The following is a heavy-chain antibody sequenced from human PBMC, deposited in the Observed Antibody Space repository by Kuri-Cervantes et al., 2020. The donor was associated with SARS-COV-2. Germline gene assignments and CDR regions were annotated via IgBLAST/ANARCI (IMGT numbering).Heavy chain of an antibody. D-gene: IGHD3-22*01. J-gene: IGHJ6*03. CDR2: IIPIFGTA. CDR1: GGTFSSYA. Sequence: ASVKVSCKASGGTFSSYAISWVRQAPGQGLEWMGGIIPIFGTANYAQKFQGRVTITADESTSTAYMELSSLRSEDTAVYDCALGYRGSGYPRNYYHMDVWGKGTTVTVSS. CDR3: ALGYRGSGYPRNYYHMDV. V-gene: IGHV1-69*13.